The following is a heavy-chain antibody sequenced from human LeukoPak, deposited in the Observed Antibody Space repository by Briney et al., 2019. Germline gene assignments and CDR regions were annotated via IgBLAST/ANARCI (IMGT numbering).Heavy chain of an antibody. V-gene: IGHV1-46*03. CDR2: INPSGGST. Sequence: ASVKVSCKASGYTFTNYFIHWVRQAPGQGREWMGIINPSGGSTNYAQTFQGRVTMTTDTPTSTVYMELSSLRFEDTAVYYCSRVGGRSSPFQHWGQGTLVTVSS. CDR3: SRVGGRSSPFQH. J-gene: IGHJ1*01. CDR1: GYTFTNYF. D-gene: IGHD3-10*01.